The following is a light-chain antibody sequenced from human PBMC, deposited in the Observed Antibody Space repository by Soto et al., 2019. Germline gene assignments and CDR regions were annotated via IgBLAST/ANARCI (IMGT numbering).Light chain of an antibody. Sequence: IVLIQSPCTLSLSPGERATLSCRASQSINSQLAWYQQKPGQAPRLLIYDASNRATGIPARFSGSETWTDFTLTISSLEPEDSAVYYCQQRWSWPLTFGGGTKVDIK. J-gene: IGKJ4*01. V-gene: IGKV3-11*01. CDR2: DAS. CDR3: QQRWSWPLT. CDR1: QSINSQ.